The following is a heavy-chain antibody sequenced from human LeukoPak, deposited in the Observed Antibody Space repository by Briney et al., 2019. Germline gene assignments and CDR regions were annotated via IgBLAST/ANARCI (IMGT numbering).Heavy chain of an antibody. D-gene: IGHD3-22*01. J-gene: IGHJ5*02. CDR2: IYYSGST. Sequence: RASETLSLTCTVSGGSISSGGYYWSWIRQHPGKGLEWIGYIYYSGSTYYNPSLKSRVTISIDTSKNQFSLKLSSVTAADTAVYYCVRARLAYYYDSSGPNWFDPWGQGTLVTVSS. V-gene: IGHV4-31*03. CDR3: VRARLAYYYDSSGPNWFDP. CDR1: GGSISSGGYY.